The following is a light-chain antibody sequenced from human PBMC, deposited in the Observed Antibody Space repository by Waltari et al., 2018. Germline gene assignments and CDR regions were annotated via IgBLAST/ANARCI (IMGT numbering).Light chain of an antibody. Sequence: QSVLTQPPSASGTPGQRVTISCSGTRPNIGSNYLNWYQQLPGTAPKPLIYRNNQRPSGVPDRFSGSKSGTSASLAISGLRSEDEADYYCAAWDDSLSGVVFGGGTKLTVL. J-gene: IGLJ2*01. CDR3: AAWDDSLSGVV. CDR2: RNN. V-gene: IGLV1-47*01. CDR1: RPNIGSNY.